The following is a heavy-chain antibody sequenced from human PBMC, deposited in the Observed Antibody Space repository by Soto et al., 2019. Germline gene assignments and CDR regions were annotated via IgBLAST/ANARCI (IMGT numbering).Heavy chain of an antibody. CDR3: ARAVLDRCGWNYVEC. J-gene: IGHJ4*02. D-gene: IGHD3-22*01. Sequence: QVQLVESWGGVVQPGRSLRLSCAASGFTFSSYGMHWVRQAPGKGLEWVAVIWYDGSNKYYADSVKGRFTISRDNSKKTLYLQMNSLRAEDTAVYYCARAVLDRCGWNYVECWGQGTLVTVSS. CDR2: IWYDGSNK. CDR1: GFTFSSYG. V-gene: IGHV3-33*01.